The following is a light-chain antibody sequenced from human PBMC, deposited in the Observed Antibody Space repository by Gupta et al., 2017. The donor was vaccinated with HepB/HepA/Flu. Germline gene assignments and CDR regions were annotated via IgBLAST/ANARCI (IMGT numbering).Light chain of an antibody. CDR2: KVS. Sequence: DVQMTQSPSTLSASVGDRVTITCRASQRVGTWLAWYQQKPGKAPKLLIYKVSRVESGVPSRFSGSGYGTEFTLTISSRQPDDFAIYYCQGWDSSLWAFGQGTXVEIK. J-gene: IGKJ1*01. CDR1: QRVGTW. V-gene: IGKV1-5*03. CDR3: QGWDSSLWA.